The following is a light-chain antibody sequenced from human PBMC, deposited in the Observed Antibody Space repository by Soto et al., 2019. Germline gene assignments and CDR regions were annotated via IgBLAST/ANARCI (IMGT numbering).Light chain of an antibody. CDR2: DAS. J-gene: IGKJ5*01. V-gene: IGKV1-5*01. CDR3: QQSYSTPIT. Sequence: DIQMTQSASTLSASLGDRVTITCRASQSISSWLAWYQQKTGKAPKLLIYDASSLESGVPSRFSGSAYGTDFNLTISSPQTEDFATYYCQQSYSTPITSGQGTRLEIK. CDR1: QSISSW.